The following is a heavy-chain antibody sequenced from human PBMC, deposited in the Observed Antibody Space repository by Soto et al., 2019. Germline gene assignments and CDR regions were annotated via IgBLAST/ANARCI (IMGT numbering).Heavy chain of an antibody. D-gene: IGHD1-26*01. V-gene: IGHV3-23*01. Sequence: GVLLRLSCAASGFTISSYAMSWVRQAPGKGLEWVSVISGSGGSTYYADSVKGRFTISRDNSKNTLYLQMNSLRAEDTAVYYCAKRGSGSQFDYWGQGTLVTLSS. J-gene: IGHJ4*02. CDR1: GFTISSYA. CDR3: AKRGSGSQFDY. CDR2: ISGSGGST.